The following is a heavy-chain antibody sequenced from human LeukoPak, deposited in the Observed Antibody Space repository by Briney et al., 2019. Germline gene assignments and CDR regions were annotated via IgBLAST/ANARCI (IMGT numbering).Heavy chain of an antibody. CDR2: INPSGGST. J-gene: IGHJ4*02. V-gene: IGHV1-46*01. D-gene: IGHD6-13*01. Sequence: ASVKVSCKASGYTFTSYYMHWVRQAPGQGLEWMGIINPSGGSTSYAQKFQGRVTMTRDTSTGTVYMELSSLRSEDTAVYYCARVAIVSYSSSWYFDYWGQGTLVTVS. CDR3: ARVAIVSYSSSWYFDY. CDR1: GYTFTSYY.